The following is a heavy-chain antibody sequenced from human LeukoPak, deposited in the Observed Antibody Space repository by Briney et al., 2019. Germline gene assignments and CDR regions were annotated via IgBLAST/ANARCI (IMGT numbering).Heavy chain of an antibody. V-gene: IGHV3-23*01. CDR1: GFTFNSYA. D-gene: IGHD1-26*01. J-gene: IGHJ4*02. Sequence: GGSLRLSCAASGFTFNSYAMSWVRQAPEKGLEWVATISGSGGGTYYADSVKGRFTISRDDSRNTLYLQMNSLRAEDTAVYYCAKDLGRYRNNYFDYWGQGTLVTVSS. CDR3: AKDLGRYRNNYFDY. CDR2: ISGSGGGT.